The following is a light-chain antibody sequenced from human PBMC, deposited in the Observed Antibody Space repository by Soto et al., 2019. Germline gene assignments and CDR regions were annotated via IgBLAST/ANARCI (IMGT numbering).Light chain of an antibody. CDR3: QEANSFT. CDR2: ATS. V-gene: IGKV1-12*02. CDR1: QITSW. J-gene: IGKJ4*01. Sequence: DIQVTQSPSSVSASVGDRVTITCRASQITSWLAWYQQKPGEAPKLLIYATSSLQSGGPSRFSGSGSGTDFTLTISSLQPDDFATYFCQEANSFTFGGGTKVEIQ.